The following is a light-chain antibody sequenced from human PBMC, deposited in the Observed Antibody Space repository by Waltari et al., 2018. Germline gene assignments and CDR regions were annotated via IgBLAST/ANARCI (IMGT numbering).Light chain of an antibody. CDR2: QDS. V-gene: IGLV3-1*01. Sequence: SYELTQPPSVSVSPGQTASLTCSGDRLGDKYAYWYQQKPGQSPVRVIYQDSRRSPGVPGRFSGSNSGNTATLTISGSQAMDEADYYCQAWDSNTVVFGGGTKLTVL. CDR1: RLGDKY. CDR3: QAWDSNTVV. J-gene: IGLJ2*01.